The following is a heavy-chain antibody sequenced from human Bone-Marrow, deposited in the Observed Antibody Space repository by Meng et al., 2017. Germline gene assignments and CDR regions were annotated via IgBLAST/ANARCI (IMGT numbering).Heavy chain of an antibody. V-gene: IGHV4-59*01. CDR3: ARAPLRWNYGLLAAFDI. CDR2: IYYSGST. CDR1: GGSISSYY. J-gene: IGHJ3*02. D-gene: IGHD1-7*01. Sequence: SETLSLTCTVSGGSISSYYWSWIRQPPGKGLAWIGYIYYSGSTNYNPSLKSRVTISVDTSKNQFSLKLSSVTAADTAVYYCARAPLRWNYGLLAAFDICGQAI.